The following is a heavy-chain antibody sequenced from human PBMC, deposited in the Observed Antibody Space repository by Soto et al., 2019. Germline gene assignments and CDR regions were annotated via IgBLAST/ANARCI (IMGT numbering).Heavy chain of an antibody. Sequence: ASVKVSCKVSGYTLSELSLHWVRQAPGNGLEWMGGFAREDVETIYAQKFQGRVSLTEDTSTDTAYMSLSSLTSDDTAVYFCTTHPLSAGLFLGGYYSRSFDFWGQGSLVTVSS. V-gene: IGHV1-24*01. CDR2: FAREDVET. CDR3: TTHPLSAGLFLGGYYSRSFDF. D-gene: IGHD3-3*01. J-gene: IGHJ4*02. CDR1: GYTLSELS.